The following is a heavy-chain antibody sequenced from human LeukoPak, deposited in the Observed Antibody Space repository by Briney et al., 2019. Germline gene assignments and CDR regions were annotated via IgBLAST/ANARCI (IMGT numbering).Heavy chain of an antibody. CDR3: ARGSGSPSSVWFDP. J-gene: IGHJ5*02. D-gene: IGHD1-26*01. CDR1: GLTVSRNY. V-gene: IGHV3-53*01. Sequence: PGGSLRLSCAASGLTVSRNYMSWVRQAPGKGLESVSVIYSAGSTYYADSVRGRFTISRDNAKNTLYLQMNSLRVEDTAVYYCARGSGSPSSVWFDPWGQGTLVTVSS. CDR2: IYSAGST.